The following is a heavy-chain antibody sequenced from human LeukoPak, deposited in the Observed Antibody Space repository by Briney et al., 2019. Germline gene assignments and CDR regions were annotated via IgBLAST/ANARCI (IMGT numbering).Heavy chain of an antibody. D-gene: IGHD7-27*01. Sequence: SETLSLTCTGSGGSISSYYWSWIRQPPGKGLEWIGYIYYSGSTNYNPSLKSRVTISVDTSKNQFSLKLSSVTAADTAVYYCARAGELGNYFDYWGQGTLVTVSA. CDR1: GGSISSYY. J-gene: IGHJ4*02. V-gene: IGHV4-59*01. CDR3: ARAGELGNYFDY. CDR2: IYYSGST.